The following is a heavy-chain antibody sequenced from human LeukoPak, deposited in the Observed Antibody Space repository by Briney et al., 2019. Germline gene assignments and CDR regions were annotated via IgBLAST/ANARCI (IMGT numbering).Heavy chain of an antibody. Sequence: GGSLRLSCAASGFTFSGSAMHWVRQASGKGLEWVGRIRSKANSYATAYAASVKGRFTISRDDSKNTAYLQMNSLKTEDTAVYYCTSPGIAVAGTDYYYGMDVWGQGTTVTVSS. CDR3: TSPGIAVAGTDYYYGMDV. J-gene: IGHJ6*02. CDR2: IRSKANSYAT. V-gene: IGHV3-73*01. CDR1: GFTFSGSA. D-gene: IGHD6-19*01.